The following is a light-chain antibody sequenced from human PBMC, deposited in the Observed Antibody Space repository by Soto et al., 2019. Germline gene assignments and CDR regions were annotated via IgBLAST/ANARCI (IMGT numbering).Light chain of an antibody. J-gene: IGKJ3*01. CDR2: GAS. Sequence: EIVMTQSPATLSVSPGDGATLSCRASQSVNSNLAWYQQRPGQPPRLLIYGASTRATGIPARFGGSGSGTEFTLTISSLQPEDFAVYYCQQYNEWPPLTFGPGTKVDIK. V-gene: IGKV3-15*01. CDR1: QSVNSN. CDR3: QQYNEWPPLT.